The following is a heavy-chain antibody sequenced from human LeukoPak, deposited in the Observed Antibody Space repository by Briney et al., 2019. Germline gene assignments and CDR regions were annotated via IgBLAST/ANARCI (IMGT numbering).Heavy chain of an antibody. V-gene: IGHV1-69*06. D-gene: IGHD3-10*01. CDR1: GGTFSSYA. CDR2: IIPIFGTA. J-gene: IGHJ6*04. Sequence: GASVKVSCKASGGTFSSYAISWVRQAPGQGLEWMGGIIPIFGTANYAQKFQGRVTITADKSTSTAYMELSSLRSEDTAVYYCARDGFGDMEPSYYYYGMDAWGKGTTVTVSS. CDR3: ARDGFGDMEPSYYYYGMDA.